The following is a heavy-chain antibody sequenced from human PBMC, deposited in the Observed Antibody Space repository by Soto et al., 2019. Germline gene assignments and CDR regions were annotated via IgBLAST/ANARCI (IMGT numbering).Heavy chain of an antibody. CDR3: AREGYYYDSSGYYYDYY. CDR1: GGTFSSYA. Sequence: GASVKVSCKASGGTFSSYAISWVRQAPGQGLEWMGGIIPIFGTANYAQKFQGRVTITADKSTSTAYMELSSLRSEDTAVYYCAREGYYYDSSGYYYDYYWGQGTLVTVSS. J-gene: IGHJ4*02. D-gene: IGHD3-22*01. CDR2: IIPIFGTA. V-gene: IGHV1-69*06.